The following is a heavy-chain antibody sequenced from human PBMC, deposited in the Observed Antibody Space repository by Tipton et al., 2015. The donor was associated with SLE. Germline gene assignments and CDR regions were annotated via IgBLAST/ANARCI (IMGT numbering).Heavy chain of an antibody. J-gene: IGHJ5*02. CDR3: ARDNYYDFWSGYSQYNWFDP. Sequence: SLRLSCAASGFTFSSYSMNWVRQAPGKGLEWVSSISSSSSYIYYADSVKGRFTISRDNAKNSLYLQMNSLSAEDTAVYYCARDNYYDFWSGYSQYNWFDPWGQGTLVTVSS. V-gene: IGHV3-21*01. CDR1: GFTFSSYS. CDR2: ISSSSSYI. D-gene: IGHD3-3*01.